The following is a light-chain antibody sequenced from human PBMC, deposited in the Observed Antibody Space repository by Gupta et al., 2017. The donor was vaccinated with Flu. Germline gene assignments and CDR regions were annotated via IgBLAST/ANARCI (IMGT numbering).Light chain of an antibody. CDR1: SSNIGRNY. CDR2: ENN. CDR3: GTWDNSVAGGV. Sequence: QSVLTQPPSVSAAPGRKVTISCSGSSSNIGRNYVSWYQQLPGTAPKLLIYENNKRPSGIPDRFSGSKSGTSATLGITGPQTGDEADYYCGTWDNSVAGGVFGGGTKLTVL. V-gene: IGLV1-51*02. J-gene: IGLJ3*02.